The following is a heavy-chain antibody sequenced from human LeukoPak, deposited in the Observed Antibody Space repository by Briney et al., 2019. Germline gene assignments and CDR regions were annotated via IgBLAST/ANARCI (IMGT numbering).Heavy chain of an antibody. CDR1: GDSINTDGYY. J-gene: IGHJ4*02. CDR3: ARAGYSDLDVDY. V-gene: IGHV4-31*03. Sequence: PSETLSLTCTVSGDSINTDGYYWSGIREHPGKGLVWIGYIFYTGRTYFSPSLKSRVSMSVDTSQNQFSLKLSSVTAADTAVYYCARAGYSDLDVDYWGQGALVSVSS. D-gene: IGHD3/OR15-3a*01. CDR2: IFYTGRT.